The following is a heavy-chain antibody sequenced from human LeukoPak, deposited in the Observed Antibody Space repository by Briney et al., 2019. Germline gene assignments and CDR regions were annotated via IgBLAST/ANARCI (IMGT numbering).Heavy chain of an antibody. Sequence: SETLSLTCTVSGGSISSGGYYWSWIRQHPGKGLEWIGYIYYSGSTYYNPSLKSRVTISVDTSKNQFSLKLSSVTAADTAVYYCAKGVVPAAPSCYYYMDVWGKGTTVTVSS. J-gene: IGHJ6*03. D-gene: IGHD2-2*01. CDR1: GGSISSGGYY. V-gene: IGHV4-31*03. CDR3: AKGVVPAAPSCYYYMDV. CDR2: IYYSGST.